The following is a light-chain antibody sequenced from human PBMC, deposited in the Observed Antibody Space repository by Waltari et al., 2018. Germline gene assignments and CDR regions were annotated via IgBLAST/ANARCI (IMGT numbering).Light chain of an antibody. CDR1: QSLLHSNGYNY. CDR3: MQALQTPFT. Sequence: DIVMTQSPLSLPVTPGEPASISCRSSQSLLHSNGYNYLDWYLQKPGQSPQLLIYLGSNRASGVPDRFGGSGSGTDFTLKISRVEAEDVGVYYCMQALQTPFTFGPGTKVDIK. CDR2: LGS. J-gene: IGKJ3*01. V-gene: IGKV2-28*01.